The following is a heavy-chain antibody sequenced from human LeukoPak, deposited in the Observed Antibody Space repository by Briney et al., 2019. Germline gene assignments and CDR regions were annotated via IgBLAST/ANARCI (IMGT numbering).Heavy chain of an antibody. V-gene: IGHV1-18*01. D-gene: IGHD3-10*01. Sequence: GASVKVSCKASGYTFTSYGISWVQQAPGQGLEWMGWISAYNGNTNYAQKLQGRVTMTTDTSTSTAYMELRSLRSDDTAVYYCARDNKEMVRGVIGFDYWGQGTLVTVSS. CDR2: ISAYNGNT. CDR1: GYTFTSYG. J-gene: IGHJ4*02. CDR3: ARDNKEMVRGVIGFDY.